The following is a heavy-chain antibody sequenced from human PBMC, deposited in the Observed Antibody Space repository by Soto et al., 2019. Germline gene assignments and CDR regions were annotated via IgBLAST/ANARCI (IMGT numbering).Heavy chain of an antibody. J-gene: IGHJ6*02. V-gene: IGHV5-10-1*01. D-gene: IGHD4-4*01. Sequence: GESLKISCTAFGYSFTTYWINWVRQMPGKGLEWMGKIDPGGSDTTYSPSFQGHVTISTDKSITTAYLQWSSLKASDTAMYYCARVGHDYSNSGMDVWGQGTTVTVSS. CDR2: IDPGGSDT. CDR3: ARVGHDYSNSGMDV. CDR1: GYSFTTYW.